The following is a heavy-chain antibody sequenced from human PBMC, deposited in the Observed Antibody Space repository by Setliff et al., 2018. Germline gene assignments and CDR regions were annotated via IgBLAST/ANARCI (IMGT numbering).Heavy chain of an antibody. Sequence: PSETLSLTCTVSGGSISSYYWSWIRQPPGKGLEWIGYIDYSGSTNYNPSLKSRVTISLDTSKNQLSLQLSSVTAADTAVYYCARDGLGAFSLRSMDVWGKGTTVTVSS. J-gene: IGHJ6*04. CDR1: GGSISSYY. CDR2: IDYSGST. D-gene: IGHD3-3*02. CDR3: ARDGLGAFSLRSMDV. V-gene: IGHV4-59*01.